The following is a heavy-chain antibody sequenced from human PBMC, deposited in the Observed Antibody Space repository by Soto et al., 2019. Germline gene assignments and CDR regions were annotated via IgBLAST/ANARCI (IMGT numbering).Heavy chain of an antibody. Sequence: PVGSLRLSCAASGFTFSRYWMSWVRQAPGKGLEWVANIKQDGSEKYYVDSVKGRFTISRDNAKNSLYLQMNSLRAEDTAVYYCARGRGRHAFDIWGQGTMVTVSS. V-gene: IGHV3-7*03. CDR3: ARGRGRHAFDI. D-gene: IGHD3-10*01. CDR2: IKQDGSEK. CDR1: GFTFSRYW. J-gene: IGHJ3*02.